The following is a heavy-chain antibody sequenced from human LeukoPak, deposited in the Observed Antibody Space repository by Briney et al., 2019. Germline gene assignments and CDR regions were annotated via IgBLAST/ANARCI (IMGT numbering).Heavy chain of an antibody. CDR3: AREDSSGWYTAY. Sequence: GRSMRLSCAASGFTFSSHSMHWVRQAPGKGLEWVATIRYDGSKKWYAESVRGRFTISRDDSKNTLFLQMNNLRVEDTAVYYCAREDSSGWYTAYWGQGTLVTVSS. CDR2: IRYDGSKK. V-gene: IGHV3-33*01. CDR1: GFTFSSHS. J-gene: IGHJ4*02. D-gene: IGHD6-19*01.